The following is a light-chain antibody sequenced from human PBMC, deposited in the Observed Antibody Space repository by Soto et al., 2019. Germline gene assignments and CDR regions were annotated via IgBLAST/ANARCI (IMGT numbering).Light chain of an antibody. J-gene: IGKJ1*01. CDR2: KAS. V-gene: IGKV1-5*03. CDR3: QQYSDNWT. CDR1: QSISSW. Sequence: DIQMTQSPSTLSASVGDRVIITCRASQSISSWLAWYQQKPGTAPKLLIYKASTLQSGVPSRFSGSGSGTEFTLTISSLQPDESATYYCQQYSDNWTFGQGTKVEIK.